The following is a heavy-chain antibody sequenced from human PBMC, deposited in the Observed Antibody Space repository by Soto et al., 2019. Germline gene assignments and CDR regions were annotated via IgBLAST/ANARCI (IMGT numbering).Heavy chain of an antibody. Sequence: EVQLVESGGGLIQPGGSLRLSCAASGFTVSSNYMSWVRQAPGKGLEWVSVIYSGGSTYYADSVKGRFTISRDNSKNTLYLQMNSLRAEDTAVYYCARLGAAARHPLHYYYGMDVWGQGTTVTVSS. D-gene: IGHD6-13*01. CDR1: GFTVSSNY. J-gene: IGHJ6*02. CDR3: ARLGAAARHPLHYYYGMDV. CDR2: IYSGGST. V-gene: IGHV3-53*01.